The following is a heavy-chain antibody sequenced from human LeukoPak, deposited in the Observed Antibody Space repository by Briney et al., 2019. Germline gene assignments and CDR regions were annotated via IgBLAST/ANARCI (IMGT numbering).Heavy chain of an antibody. V-gene: IGHV3-20*04. CDR3: ARDPGIGRYNWFHP. CDR2: INWNGGST. D-gene: IGHD3-10*01. J-gene: IGHJ5*02. CDR1: GFTFDDYG. Sequence: PGGSLRLSCAASGFTFDDYGMSWVRQAPGKGLEWVCGINWNGGSTGYAGSVKGRFSISRENGEKSLYLEMDSVGDEGTALYYCARDPGIGRYNWFHPWRQGTLVTLSS.